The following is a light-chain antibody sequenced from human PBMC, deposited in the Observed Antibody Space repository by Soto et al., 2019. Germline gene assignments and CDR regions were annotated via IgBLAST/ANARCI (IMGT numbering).Light chain of an antibody. CDR3: QQSYSSPRP. V-gene: IGKV1-39*01. CDR1: QSISNY. Sequence: DIQMTQSPSSLSASEGDRVTITCRASQSISNYLNWYQQKPGKAPKLLIYAASSLQSGVPSRFSCSGSWTDFTLTISSLPPEDFATYYCQQSYSSPRPFGQGTKVEIK. J-gene: IGKJ1*01. CDR2: AAS.